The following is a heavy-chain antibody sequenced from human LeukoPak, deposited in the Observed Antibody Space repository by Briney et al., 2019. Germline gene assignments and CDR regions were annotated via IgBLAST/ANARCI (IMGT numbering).Heavy chain of an antibody. V-gene: IGHV3-23*01. CDR1: GFTFSSYA. J-gene: IGHJ5*02. Sequence: GGSLRLSCAASGFTFSSYAMSWVRQAPGKGLEWVSAISGSGGSTYYADSVKGRFTISRDNSKNTLYLQMNSLRAEDTAVYYCAKDLSSGRPWPNNWFDPWGQGTLVTVSS. CDR2: ISGSGGST. D-gene: IGHD6-19*01. CDR3: AKDLSSGRPWPNNWFDP.